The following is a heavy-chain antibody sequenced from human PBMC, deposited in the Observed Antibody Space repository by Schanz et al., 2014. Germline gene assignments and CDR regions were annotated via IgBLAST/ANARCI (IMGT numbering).Heavy chain of an antibody. CDR1: GGSFSAYY. J-gene: IGHJ5*02. CDR3: ARDSPEGNWFDP. Sequence: QLHQWGAGLLKPSETLSLTCAVSGGSFSAYYWSWIRQPPGKGLEWIGEISYNGGANNPSLQGRVTISGDTSKKEVSLTLRSVTAADTAVYYCARDSPEGNWFDPWGQGTLVTVSS. CDR2: ISYNGGA. V-gene: IGHV4-34*01.